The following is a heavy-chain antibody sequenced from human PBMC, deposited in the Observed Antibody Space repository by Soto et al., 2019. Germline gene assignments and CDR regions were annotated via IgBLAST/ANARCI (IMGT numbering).Heavy chain of an antibody. CDR1: GFTFRSYT. CDR2: ISSSSSDI. V-gene: IGHV3-21*01. D-gene: IGHD6-6*01. J-gene: IGHJ6*02. Sequence: GSLRLSCAASGFTFRSYTMDWVRQAPGKGLEWVSSISSSSSDIYYADSVKGRFTVSRDNAKNSLYLQMNSLRAEDTAVYYCASLVAAPSSFSSYYYGMDVWGQGTTVTVSS. CDR3: ASLVAAPSSFSSYYYGMDV.